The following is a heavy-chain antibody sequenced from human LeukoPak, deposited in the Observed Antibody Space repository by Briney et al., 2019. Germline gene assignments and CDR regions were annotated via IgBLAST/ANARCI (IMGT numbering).Heavy chain of an antibody. V-gene: IGHV1-24*01. D-gene: IGHD3-10*01. CDR3: ATEGFTMVRGVIIIDLDFQH. CDR2: FDPEDGKT. Sequence: PGASVKVSCKVSGYTLTELSMHWVRQAPGKGLEWMGGFDPEDGKTIYAQKFQGRVTMTEDSSTDTAYMELSSLRSEDTAVYYCATEGFTMVRGVIIIDLDFQHWGQGTLVTVSS. CDR1: GYTLTELS. J-gene: IGHJ1*01.